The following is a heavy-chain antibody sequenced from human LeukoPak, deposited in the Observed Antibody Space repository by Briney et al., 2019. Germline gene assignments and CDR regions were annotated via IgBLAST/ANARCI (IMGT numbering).Heavy chain of an antibody. V-gene: IGHV4-59*08. CDR3: ARHLGGYGDFLYYFDY. Sequence: SETLSLTCTVSGGSISSYYWSWIRQPPGKGLEWIGYIYYGGSTNYNPSLKSRVTISVDTSKNQFSLKLSSVTAADTAVYYCARHLGGYGDFLYYFDYWGQGTLVTVSS. J-gene: IGHJ4*02. D-gene: IGHD4-17*01. CDR2: IYYGGST. CDR1: GGSISSYY.